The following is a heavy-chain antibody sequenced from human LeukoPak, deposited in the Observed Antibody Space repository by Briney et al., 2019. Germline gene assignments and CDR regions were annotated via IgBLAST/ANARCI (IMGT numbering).Heavy chain of an antibody. Sequence: GGSLRLSCAASGFTFDDYAMHWVRQAPGKGLEWGSLISGDGGSTYYADSVKGRFTISRDNSKNSLYLQMNSLRTEDTALYYCAKVLGYYDSSGYYQEGGFDYWGQGTLVTVSS. V-gene: IGHV3-43*02. D-gene: IGHD3-22*01. J-gene: IGHJ4*02. CDR1: GFTFDDYA. CDR3: AKVLGYYDSSGYYQEGGFDY. CDR2: ISGDGGST.